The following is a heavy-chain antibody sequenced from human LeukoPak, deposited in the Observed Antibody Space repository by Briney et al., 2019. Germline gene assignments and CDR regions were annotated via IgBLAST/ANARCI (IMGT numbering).Heavy chain of an antibody. D-gene: IGHD1-26*01. Sequence: GGSLRLSCEVSGFPFRDFWMNWVRQAPGKGLEWVANINQDGSEKYYVDSVKGRFTISRDNAKNSLYLQMSSLRAEDTAVYYCAKDGYSGYYFDYWGQGTLVTVSS. CDR3: AKDGYSGYYFDY. V-gene: IGHV3-7*01. CDR2: INQDGSEK. CDR1: GFPFRDFW. J-gene: IGHJ4*02.